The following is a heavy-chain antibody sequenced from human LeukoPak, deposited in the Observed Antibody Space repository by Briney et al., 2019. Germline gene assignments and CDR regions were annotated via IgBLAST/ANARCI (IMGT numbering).Heavy chain of an antibody. CDR3: ARGGTTMIEVGGWFDP. V-gene: IGHV4-34*01. CDR1: GGSFSGYY. Sequence: SETLSLTCAVYGGSFSGYYWSWIRQPPGKGLEWIGEINHSGSTNYNPSLKSRVTISVDTSKNQFSLKLSSVTAADTAVYYCARGGTTMIEVGGWFDPWGQGTLVTVSS. J-gene: IGHJ5*02. D-gene: IGHD3-22*01. CDR2: INHSGST.